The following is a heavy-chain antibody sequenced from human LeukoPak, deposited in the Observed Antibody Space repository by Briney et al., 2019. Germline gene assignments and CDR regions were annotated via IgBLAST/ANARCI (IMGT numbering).Heavy chain of an antibody. D-gene: IGHD1-26*01. CDR3: ARTVGATDSLDY. J-gene: IGHJ4*02. V-gene: IGHV3-48*03. CDR2: ISSSGSTI. Sequence: QPGGSLRLSCAASGSTFSSYEMNWVRQAPGKGLEWVSYISSSGSTIYYPDSVKGRFTISRDNAKNSLYLQMNSLRAEDTAVYYCARTVGATDSLDYWGQGTLVTVSS. CDR1: GSTFSSYE.